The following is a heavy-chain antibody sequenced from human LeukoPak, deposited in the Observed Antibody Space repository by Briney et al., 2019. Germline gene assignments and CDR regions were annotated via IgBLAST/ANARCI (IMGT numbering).Heavy chain of an antibody. CDR1: GFTFSSYS. Sequence: GGSLRLSCAASGFTFSSYSMNWVRQAPGKGLEWFSYISSSSSTIYYADSVKGRFTISRDNAKNSLYLQMNSLRAEDTAVYYCARVGDNWDYYMDVWGKGTTVTVSS. J-gene: IGHJ6*03. D-gene: IGHD1-20*01. CDR2: ISSSSSTI. V-gene: IGHV3-48*04. CDR3: ARVGDNWDYYMDV.